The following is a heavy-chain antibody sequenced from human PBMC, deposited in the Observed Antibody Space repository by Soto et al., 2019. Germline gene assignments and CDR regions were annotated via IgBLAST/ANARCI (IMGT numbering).Heavy chain of an antibody. CDR3: ATTGPY. CDR1: GFTFSSYG. CDR2: IWFDGSNK. J-gene: IGHJ4*02. V-gene: IGHV3-33*01. Sequence: GWSLRLSCAASGFTFSSYGMHWVRQAPGKGLEWVAFIWFDGSNKFYADSVKGRFTISRDNSKNTVSLQMNSLRDEDSAAYDCATTGPYWGQGTLVTVSS.